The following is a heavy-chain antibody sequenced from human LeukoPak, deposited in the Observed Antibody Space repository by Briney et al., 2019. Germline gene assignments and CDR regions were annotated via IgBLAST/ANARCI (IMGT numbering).Heavy chain of an antibody. CDR2: IYYSGST. Sequence: PSETLSLTCTVSGGSISSYYWSWIRQPPGKGLEWIGYIYYSGSTNYNPSLKSRVTISVDTSKNQFSLKLSSVTAADTAVYYCARYHYYSNWFDPWGQGTLVTVSS. CDR3: ARYHYYSNWFDP. CDR1: GGSISSYY. V-gene: IGHV4-59*08. D-gene: IGHD4-11*01. J-gene: IGHJ5*02.